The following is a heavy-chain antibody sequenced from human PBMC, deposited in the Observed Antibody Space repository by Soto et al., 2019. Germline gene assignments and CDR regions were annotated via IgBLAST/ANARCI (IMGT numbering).Heavy chain of an antibody. Sequence: SETLSLTCAVSGGSISSSNWWSWVRQPPGKGLEWIGEIYHSGSTNYNPSLKSRVTISVDKSKNQFSLKLSSVTAADTAVYYCARLLSGYYYDSSVSHGGFDPWGQGTLVTVSS. J-gene: IGHJ5*02. CDR2: IYHSGST. V-gene: IGHV4-4*02. D-gene: IGHD3-22*01. CDR1: GGSISSSNW. CDR3: ARLLSGYYYDSSVSHGGFDP.